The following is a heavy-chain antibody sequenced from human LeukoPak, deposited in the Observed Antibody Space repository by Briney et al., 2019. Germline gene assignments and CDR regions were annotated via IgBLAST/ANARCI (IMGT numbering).Heavy chain of an antibody. Sequence: GGSLRLSCAASGFTFSSHSMNWVRQAPGKGLEWVSSISSSSSYIYYADSVKGRFTISRDNAKNSLYLQMNSLRAEDTAVYYCAKTSGYDFWSGYPYQFDYWGQGTLVTVSS. J-gene: IGHJ4*01. CDR1: GFTFSSHS. D-gene: IGHD3-3*01. V-gene: IGHV3-21*04. CDR3: AKTSGYDFWSGYPYQFDY. CDR2: ISSSSSYI.